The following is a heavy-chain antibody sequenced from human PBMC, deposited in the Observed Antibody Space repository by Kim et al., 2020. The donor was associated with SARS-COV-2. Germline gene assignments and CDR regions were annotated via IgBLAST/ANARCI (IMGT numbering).Heavy chain of an antibody. Sequence: PPLQTHVTMSRDTSKNQFSLKLSSVTAADMAVYYCARGVDSSGWYLLDYWGQGTLVTVSS. D-gene: IGHD6-19*01. J-gene: IGHJ4*02. V-gene: IGHV4-59*09. CDR3: ARGVDSSGWYLLDY.